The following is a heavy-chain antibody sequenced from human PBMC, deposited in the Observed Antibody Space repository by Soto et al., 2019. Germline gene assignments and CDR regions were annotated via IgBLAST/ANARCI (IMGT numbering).Heavy chain of an antibody. V-gene: IGHV4-34*01. CDR1: GGSFSGYY. CDR3: ARLNIVATIVYYYYMDV. J-gene: IGHJ6*03. CDR2: INRSGRT. D-gene: IGHD5-12*01. Sequence: SETLSLTCAVYGGSFSGYYWSWIRQPPGKGLEWIGEINRSGRTNYNPSLKSRVLISVDTSKNQFSLKLRSVTAADTAVYLCARLNIVATIVYYYYMDVWGKGTTVTVSS.